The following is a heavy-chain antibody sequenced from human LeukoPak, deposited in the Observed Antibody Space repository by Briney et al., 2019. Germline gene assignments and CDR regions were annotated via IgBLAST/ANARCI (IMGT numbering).Heavy chain of an antibody. V-gene: IGHV3-23*01. CDR2: ISGSGGST. CDR3: AKDNAYSSGWLYYFDY. CDR1: GFTFSSDA. D-gene: IGHD6-19*01. Sequence: PGGSLRLSCAASGFTFSSDAMSWVRQAPGKGLEWVSAISGSGGSTYYADSVKGRFTISRDNSKNTLYLQMNSLRAEDTAVYYCAKDNAYSSGWLYYFDYWGQGTLVTVSS. J-gene: IGHJ4*02.